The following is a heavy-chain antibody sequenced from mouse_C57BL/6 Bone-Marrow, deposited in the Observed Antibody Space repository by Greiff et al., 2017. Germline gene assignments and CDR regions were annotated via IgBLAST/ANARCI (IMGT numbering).Heavy chain of an antibody. V-gene: IGHV1-53*01. J-gene: IGHJ2*01. D-gene: IGHD1-1*01. Sequence: QVQLQQPGTELVKPGASVKLSCKASGYTFTSYWMHWVKQRPGQGLEWIGNINPSTGGTNYNEKVKSKATLTVDKSSSTAYMQLRSPTYEDAAVYYSARDYGCSYWGQGTTLTVSS. CDR1: GYTFTSYW. CDR2: INPSTGGT. CDR3: ARDYGCSY.